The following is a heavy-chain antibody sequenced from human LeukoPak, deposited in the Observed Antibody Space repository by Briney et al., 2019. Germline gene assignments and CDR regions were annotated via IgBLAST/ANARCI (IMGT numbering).Heavy chain of an antibody. CDR1: GFTFGSYS. V-gene: IGHV3-48*01. J-gene: IGHJ4*02. CDR2: ISGSSTTI. D-gene: IGHD6-19*01. Sequence: GGSLRLSCAASGFTFGSYSMNWVRQAPGKGLEWVSYISGSSTTIYYAHSVKGRFTISRDNAKNSLYLQMNSLRAEDTAVYYCARWCGSGWYDYWGQGTLVTVSS. CDR3: ARWCGSGWYDY.